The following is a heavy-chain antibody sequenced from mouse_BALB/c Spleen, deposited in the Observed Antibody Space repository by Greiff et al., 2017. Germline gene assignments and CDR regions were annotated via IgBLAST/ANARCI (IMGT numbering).Heavy chain of an antibody. Sequence: EVHLVESGGGLVQPGGSLKLSCAASGFTFSSYTMSWVRQTPEKRLEWVAYISNGGGSTYYPDTVKGRFTISRDNAKNTLYLQMSSLKSEDTAMYYCARQFYDYDPLYYAMDYWGQGTSVTVSS. J-gene: IGHJ4*01. CDR3: ARQFYDYDPLYYAMDY. D-gene: IGHD2-4*01. V-gene: IGHV5-12-2*01. CDR2: ISNGGGST. CDR1: GFTFSSYT.